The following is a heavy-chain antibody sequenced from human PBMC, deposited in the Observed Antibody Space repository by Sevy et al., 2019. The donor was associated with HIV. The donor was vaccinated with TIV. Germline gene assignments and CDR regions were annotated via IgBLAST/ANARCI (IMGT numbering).Heavy chain of an antibody. V-gene: IGHV3-33*01. CDR2: IWYDGSNK. CDR3: ARAGDGYCSSTSCYHYYYYGMDV. CDR1: GFTFSSYG. Sequence: GGSLRLSCAASGFTFSSYGMHWVRQAPGKGLEWVAVIWYDGSNKYYADSVKGRFTISRDNSKNTLYLQMNSLRAEDTAVYYCARAGDGYCSSTSCYHYYYYGMDVWGQGTRVTVSS. D-gene: IGHD2-2*03. J-gene: IGHJ6*02.